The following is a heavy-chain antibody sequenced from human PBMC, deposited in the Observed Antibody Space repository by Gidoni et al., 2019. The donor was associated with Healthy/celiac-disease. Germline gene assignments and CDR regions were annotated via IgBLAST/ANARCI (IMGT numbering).Heavy chain of an antibody. Sequence: LKSRVTISVDTSKNQFSLKLSSVTAADTAVYYCARGLRVVPAALDYWGQGTLVTVSS. V-gene: IGHV4-59*09. D-gene: IGHD2-2*01. CDR3: ARGLRVVPAALDY. J-gene: IGHJ4*02.